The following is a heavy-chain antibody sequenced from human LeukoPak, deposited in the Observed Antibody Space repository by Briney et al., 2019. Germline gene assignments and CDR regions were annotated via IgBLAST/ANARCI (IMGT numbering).Heavy chain of an antibody. J-gene: IGHJ6*03. D-gene: IGHD6-13*01. V-gene: IGHV4-38-2*02. CDR2: SYHSGGT. Sequence: SETLSLTCTVSGYSIRSGYYWAWIRQPPGKGLEWIGSSYHSGGTDYNPSLKSRITISVDTSKNQFSLQLNSLTAADTAVYYCATGTYSSSWKDYYYYMDVWGKGTTVTVSS. CDR1: GYSIRSGYY. CDR3: ATGTYSSSWKDYYYYMDV.